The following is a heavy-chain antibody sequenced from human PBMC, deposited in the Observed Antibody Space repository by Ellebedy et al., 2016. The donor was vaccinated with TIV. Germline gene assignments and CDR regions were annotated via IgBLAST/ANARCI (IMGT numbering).Heavy chain of an antibody. CDR2: IRGGGGST. D-gene: IGHD2-15*01. J-gene: IGHJ4*02. V-gene: IGHV3-23*01. CDR3: AKGGQWWPFES. CDR1: AFTFSSFA. Sequence: PGGSLRLSCAASAFTFSSFAMTSVRNPPGQGLDWVSGIRGGGGSTSYADSVKGRFTISRDNSKNTLFLQMNSLRAEDTAVYYCAKGGQWWPFESWGQGTLVTVSS.